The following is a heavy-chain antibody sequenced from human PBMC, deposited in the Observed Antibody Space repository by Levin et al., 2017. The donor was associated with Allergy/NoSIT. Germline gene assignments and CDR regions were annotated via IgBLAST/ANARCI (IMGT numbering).Heavy chain of an antibody. J-gene: IGHJ6*02. CDR1: GGSFRGSS. CDR3: ARDALRFVRGVVVAARPRYYYGLDV. V-gene: IGHV4-34*01. Sequence: SQTLSLPCAVYGGSFRGSSWSWIRQPPGKGLEWIGEINHSGGSNYSPSLKSRLTISVDTSKNQFSLQLSSVTAADTAVYYCARDALRFVRGVVVAARPRYYYGLDVWGQGTTVTVSS. CDR2: INHSGGS. D-gene: IGHD2-15*01.